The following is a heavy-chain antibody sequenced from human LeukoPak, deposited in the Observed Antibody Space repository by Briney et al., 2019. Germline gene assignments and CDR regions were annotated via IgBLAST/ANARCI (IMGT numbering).Heavy chain of an antibody. CDR1: GFTFSSYA. D-gene: IGHD2-2*01. J-gene: IGHJ4*02. Sequence: GGSLRLSCAASGFTFSSYAMSWVRQAPGKGLEWVSAISGSGGSTYYADSVKGRFTISRDSSKNTLYLQMNSLRAEDTAVYYCAKWPCSSTSCFPAYWGQGTLVTVSS. CDR3: AKWPCSSTSCFPAY. CDR2: ISGSGGST. V-gene: IGHV3-23*01.